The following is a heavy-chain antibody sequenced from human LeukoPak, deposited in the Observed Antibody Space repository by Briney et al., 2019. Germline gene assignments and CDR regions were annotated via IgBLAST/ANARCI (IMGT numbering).Heavy chain of an antibody. CDR2: INHSGST. D-gene: IGHD4-17*01. CDR3: ARGSTVTTEYYFDY. J-gene: IGHJ4*02. Sequence: TSETLSLTCAVYGGSFSGYYWSWIRQPPGKGLEWIGEINHSGSTNYNPSLKSRVTISVDTSKNQFSLKLSSVTAADTAVYYCARGSTVTTEYYFDYWGQGTLVTVSS. CDR1: GGSFSGYY. V-gene: IGHV4-34*01.